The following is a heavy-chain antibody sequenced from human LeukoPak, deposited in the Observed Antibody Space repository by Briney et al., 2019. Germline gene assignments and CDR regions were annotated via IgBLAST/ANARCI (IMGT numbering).Heavy chain of an antibody. D-gene: IGHD3-9*01. CDR2: IYYSGST. J-gene: IGHJ4*02. V-gene: IGHV4-39*01. CDR1: GGSISNSSYY. Sequence: PSDTLSLTCTVSGGSISNSSYYWGWIRQPPGKGLEWIGAIYYSGSTYFDPSLKSRVTMSVDTSKNQFSLKLNSVTAADTAVYYCARQYYDILTGYPYYFDYWGQGTLVTVSS. CDR3: ARQYYDILTGYPYYFDY.